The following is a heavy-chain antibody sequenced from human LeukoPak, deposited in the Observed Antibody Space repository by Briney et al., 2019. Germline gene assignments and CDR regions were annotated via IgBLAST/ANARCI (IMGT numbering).Heavy chain of an antibody. J-gene: IGHJ3*02. CDR1: GFIFSGYG. CDR3: AKDLSSGWHNDAFDI. Sequence: PGGSLRLSCAASGFIFSGYGMHWVRQAPGKGLEWVAVISYDGSNKYYADSVKGRFTISRDNSKNTLYLQMNSLRAEDTAVYYCAKDLSSGWHNDAFDIWGQGTMVTVSS. CDR2: ISYDGSNK. V-gene: IGHV3-30*18. D-gene: IGHD6-19*01.